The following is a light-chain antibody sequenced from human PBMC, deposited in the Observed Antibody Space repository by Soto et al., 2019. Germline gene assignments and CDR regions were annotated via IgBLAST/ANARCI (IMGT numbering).Light chain of an antibody. CDR1: QSIRSY. J-gene: IGKJ4*01. V-gene: IGKV1-39*01. CDR3: QQSYSTPLT. Sequence: DIQMTQSPSSLSASVGDRVTITCRASQSIRSYLNWYQQKPGKAPTLLIYAASSLQSGVPARFSGSGSGTDFTLTSSSLQPEDFATYYCQQSYSTPLTFGGGTKVEIK. CDR2: AAS.